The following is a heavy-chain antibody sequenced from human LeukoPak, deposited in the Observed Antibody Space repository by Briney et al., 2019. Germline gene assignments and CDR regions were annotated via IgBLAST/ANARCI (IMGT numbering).Heavy chain of an antibody. V-gene: IGHV4-59*08. CDR1: GGSIRGYY. Sequence: SENLSLTCTVSGGSIRGYYWSWLRQPPGRGLEWIGYIYYSGCTNYNPSLKSRVTISLDTSKNQFSLRLTSVTAADTAVYYCARRDYGSGSYGSWGQGTLVTVSS. J-gene: IGHJ5*02. CDR2: IYYSGCT. D-gene: IGHD3-10*01. CDR3: ARRDYGSGSYGS.